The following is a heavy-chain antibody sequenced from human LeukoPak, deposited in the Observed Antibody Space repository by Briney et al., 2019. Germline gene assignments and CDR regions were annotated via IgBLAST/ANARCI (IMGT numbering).Heavy chain of an antibody. D-gene: IGHD5-18*01. V-gene: IGHV1-69*13. Sequence: SVKVSCKASGGTFSSYAISWVRQAPGQGLEWMGGIIPIFGTANYAQEFQGRVTITADESTSTAYMELSSLRSEDTAVYYCARANVDTAMAYYFDYWGQGTLVTVSS. J-gene: IGHJ4*02. CDR3: ARANVDTAMAYYFDY. CDR1: GGTFSSYA. CDR2: IIPIFGTA.